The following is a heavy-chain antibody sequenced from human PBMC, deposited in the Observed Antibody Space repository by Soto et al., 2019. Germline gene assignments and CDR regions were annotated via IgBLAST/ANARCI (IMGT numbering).Heavy chain of an antibody. CDR2: MYHSGST. V-gene: IGHV4-39*07. CDR1: GGSISSRRYD. J-gene: IGHJ4*02. CDR3: ARVRDY. Sequence: SETLSLTCTVSGGSISSRRYDCGWIRQPPGKGLEWIGCMYHSGSTYYNPSLKSRVTISIDRSKNQFSLKLSSVTAADTAVYYCARVRDYWGQGILVTVSS. D-gene: IGHD3-3*01.